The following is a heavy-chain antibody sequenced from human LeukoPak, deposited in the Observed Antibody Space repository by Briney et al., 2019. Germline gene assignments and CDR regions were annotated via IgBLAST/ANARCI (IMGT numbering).Heavy chain of an antibody. Sequence: GGSLRLSCATSGFTFSMSSMHWSRRAPAKGWEGLPGISFDGANKFSGDSVKGRFSISRDNSKNTLYLQMNSLRLDDTAVYFCARGRAGIAAAGFDYWGQGTLVTVSS. J-gene: IGHJ4*02. CDR2: ISFDGANK. D-gene: IGHD6-13*01. V-gene: IGHV3-30*04. CDR3: ARGRAGIAAAGFDY. CDR1: GFTFSMSS.